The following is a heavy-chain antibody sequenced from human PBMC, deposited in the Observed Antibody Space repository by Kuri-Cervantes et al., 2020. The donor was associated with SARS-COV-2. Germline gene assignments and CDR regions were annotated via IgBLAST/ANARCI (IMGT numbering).Heavy chain of an antibody. D-gene: IGHD2-2*01. CDR3: ARGYCSSTSCYFFDY. V-gene: IGHV1-18*04. Sequence: ASVKVSCKASGYTFTSYYMHWVRQAPGQGLEWMGWISAYNGNTNYAQKLQGRVTMTTDTSTSTAYMELRSLRSDDTAVHYCARGYCSSTSCYFFDYWGQGTLVTVSS. CDR1: GYTFTSYY. CDR2: ISAYNGNT. J-gene: IGHJ4*02.